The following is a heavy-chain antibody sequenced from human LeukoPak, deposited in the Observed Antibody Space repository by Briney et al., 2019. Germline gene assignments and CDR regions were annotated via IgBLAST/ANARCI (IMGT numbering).Heavy chain of an antibody. Sequence: QPGGSLRLSCAASGFTFDDYAMHWVRQAPGKGLEWVSLISGDGGSTYYADSVKGRFTISRDNSKNSLYLQMNSLRTEDTALYYCAKDMWRFGELDYDYWGQGTLVSVSS. J-gene: IGHJ4*02. D-gene: IGHD3-10*01. CDR3: AKDMWRFGELDYDY. CDR1: GFTFDDYA. CDR2: ISGDGGST. V-gene: IGHV3-43*02.